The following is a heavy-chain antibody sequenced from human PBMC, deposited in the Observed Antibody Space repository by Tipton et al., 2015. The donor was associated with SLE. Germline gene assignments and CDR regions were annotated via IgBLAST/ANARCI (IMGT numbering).Heavy chain of an antibody. Sequence: TLSLTCAVYGGSFSGYYWSWIRQPPGKGLEWIGEINHSGSTNYHPSLKSRVTISVDTPKNQFSLKLSSVTAADTAVYYCATGLGELFYYYGMDVWGQGTTVTVSS. D-gene: IGHD3-10*01. CDR2: INHSGST. J-gene: IGHJ6*02. CDR3: ATGLGELFYYYGMDV. CDR1: GGSFSGYY. V-gene: IGHV4-34*01.